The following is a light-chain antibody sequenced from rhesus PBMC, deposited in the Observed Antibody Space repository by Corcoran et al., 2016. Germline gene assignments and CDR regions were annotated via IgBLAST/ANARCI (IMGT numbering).Light chain of an antibody. CDR1: QGITND. J-gene: IGKJ3*01. CDR2: EAS. Sequence: DIQMTQSPSSLSASVGDRVTITCRASQGITNDLAWYQQKPGETLKLLIYEASSLQSGIPYRFSGSGSGPDFTLTIIILQPEDFATYYCQHYYSTPLTFGPATKLDIK. CDR3: QHYYSTPLT. V-gene: IGKV1-25*01.